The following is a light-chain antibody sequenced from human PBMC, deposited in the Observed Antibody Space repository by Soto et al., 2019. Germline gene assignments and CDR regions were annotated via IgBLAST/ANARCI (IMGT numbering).Light chain of an antibody. CDR3: SSYAGSYTWI. V-gene: IGLV2-11*01. CDR1: SRDVAGYSY. J-gene: IGLJ1*01. CDR2: DVT. Sequence: QSVLTQPRSVSGSPGQSVTVSCTGTSRDVAGYSYVSWFQQRPGKAPQLLIYDVTKRPSGVPDRFSGSKSGNTAALTISGLQAEDEAEYFCSSYAGSYTWIFGTGTKLTVL.